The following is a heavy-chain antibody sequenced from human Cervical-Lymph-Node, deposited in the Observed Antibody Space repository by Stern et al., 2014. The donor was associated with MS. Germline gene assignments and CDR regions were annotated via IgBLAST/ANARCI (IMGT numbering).Heavy chain of an antibody. Sequence: VQLVESGAEVKKPGSSVKVSCKASGGTFSSYAINWVRQAPGQGPEWMGGIIPSFGTANDAQKFQGRVTITADESTSTAYMELSSLRSEDTAVYYCARDSRHYDASYYFDSWGQGTLVTVSS. CDR1: GGTFSSYA. V-gene: IGHV1-69*01. CDR2: IIPSFGTA. CDR3: ARDSRHYDASYYFDS. J-gene: IGHJ4*02. D-gene: IGHD3-16*01.